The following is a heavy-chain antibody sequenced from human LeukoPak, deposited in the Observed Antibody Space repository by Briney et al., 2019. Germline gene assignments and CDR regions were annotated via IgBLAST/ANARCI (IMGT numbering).Heavy chain of an antibody. CDR3: ARETGDRLVDY. Sequence: GGSLRLSCAASGFSFSASSMHWVRQAPGKGLEWVAVISYDGRYCHYADSVKGRFTISRDNSKNTLYLQMNSLRADDTGVYWCARETGDRLVDYWGQGTLVTVSS. CDR1: GFSFSASS. D-gene: IGHD2-21*02. CDR2: ISYDGRYC. V-gene: IGHV3-30*04. J-gene: IGHJ4*02.